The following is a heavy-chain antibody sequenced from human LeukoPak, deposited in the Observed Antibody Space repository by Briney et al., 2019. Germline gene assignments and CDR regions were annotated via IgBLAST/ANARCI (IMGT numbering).Heavy chain of an antibody. CDR1: GGSISSTSYY. CDR2: IYYSGST. J-gene: IGHJ3*01. D-gene: IGHD3-22*01. V-gene: IGHV4-39*01. CDR3: AKAGVRYFDSSGLYAFDF. Sequence: PSETLCLTCAVSGGSISSTSYYWAWIRQPPGKGLEWIGTIYYSGSTYHNPSLKSRVTMSVDTSRNQFSLKLSSVDAADTAVYYCAKAGVRYFDSSGLYAFDFWGQGTTVTVSS.